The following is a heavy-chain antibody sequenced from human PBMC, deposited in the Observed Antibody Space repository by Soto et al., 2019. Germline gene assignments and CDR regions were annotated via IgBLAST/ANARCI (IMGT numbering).Heavy chain of an antibody. V-gene: IGHV3-48*03. Sequence: GGSLRLSCAASGFTFSSYEMNWVRQAPGKGLEWVSYISSSGSTIYYADSVKGRFTISRDNAKNSLYLQMNSLRAEDTAVYYCARGILGYCSGGSCYSDAFDIWGQGTMVTVSS. CDR3: ARGILGYCSGGSCYSDAFDI. CDR1: GFTFSSYE. J-gene: IGHJ3*02. D-gene: IGHD2-15*01. CDR2: ISSSGSTI.